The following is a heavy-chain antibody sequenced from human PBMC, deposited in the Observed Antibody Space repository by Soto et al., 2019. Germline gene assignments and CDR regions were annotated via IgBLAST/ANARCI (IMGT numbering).Heavy chain of an antibody. D-gene: IGHD2-15*01. CDR2: IIPIFGTA. CDR1: GGTFSSYA. V-gene: IGHV1-69*01. Sequence: QVQLVRSGAEVKRPGSSVKVSCKAPGGTFSSYAISWVRRAPGQGLEWLGGIIPIFGTAKYAEKFQGRVTITADESTSTGYMELSSLRSEDTAVYYCARSQGGSSSLDIYYYYYYGMDVWGQGTTVTVSS. CDR3: ARSQGGSSSLDIYYYYYYGMDV. J-gene: IGHJ6*02.